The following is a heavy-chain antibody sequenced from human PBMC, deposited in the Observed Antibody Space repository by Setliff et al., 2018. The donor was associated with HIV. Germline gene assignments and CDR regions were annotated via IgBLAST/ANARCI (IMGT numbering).Heavy chain of an antibody. CDR2: VYHSGTT. J-gene: IGHJ4*02. CDR3: MRGRSITIFGVAYFDF. CDR1: GYSISTAYY. D-gene: IGHD3-3*01. V-gene: IGHV4-38-2*01. Sequence: SETLSLTCAVSGYSISTAYYWGWIRQPPGKGLEWIGSVYHSGTTYYIPSLESRVTISVDMSNNQFSLKVTSVTAADTAVYYCMRGRSITIFGVAYFDFWGQGTQVTVSS.